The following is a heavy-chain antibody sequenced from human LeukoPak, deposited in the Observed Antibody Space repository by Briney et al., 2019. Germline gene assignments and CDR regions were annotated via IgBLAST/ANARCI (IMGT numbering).Heavy chain of an antibody. Sequence: SETLSLTCSVSGGSINNYYWGWIRRPPGRGLEYIGHIYYTGKTDYNPSFKSRVTMSVDTSKNQLSLKLHFLTAADTAVYYCARWDCSSGTCYYLDYWGQGPLVIVSS. CDR3: ARWDCSSGTCYYLDY. J-gene: IGHJ4*02. D-gene: IGHD2-15*01. V-gene: IGHV4-59*01. CDR1: GGSINNYY. CDR2: IYYTGKT.